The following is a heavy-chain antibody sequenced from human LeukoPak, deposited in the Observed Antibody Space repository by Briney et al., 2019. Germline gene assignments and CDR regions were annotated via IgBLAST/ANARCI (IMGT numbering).Heavy chain of an antibody. Sequence: PGKSLRLSCAASGFTFSDLGMHWVRQAPGKGLEWVSAISYDATNKYSADSVRGRFTISRDNSKNTLFLQMNSLRAEDTAVYYCVKTPGAAASNWFDPWGQGTLVTVSS. CDR3: VKTPGAAASNWFDP. J-gene: IGHJ5*02. CDR1: GFTFSDLG. CDR2: ISYDATNK. D-gene: IGHD2-2*01. V-gene: IGHV3-30*18.